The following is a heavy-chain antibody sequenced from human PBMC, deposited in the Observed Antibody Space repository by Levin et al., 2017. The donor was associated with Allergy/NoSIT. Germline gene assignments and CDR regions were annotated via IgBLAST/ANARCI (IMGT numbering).Heavy chain of an antibody. CDR3: AKGEHGLVAATLPSYFDY. Sequence: GGSLRLSCAASGFTFDDYAMHWVRQAPGKGLEWVSGISWNSGSIGYADSVKGRFTISRDNAKNSLYLQMNSLRAEDTALYYCAKGEHGLVAATLPSYFDYWGQGTLVTVSS. V-gene: IGHV3-9*01. CDR1: GFTFDDYA. J-gene: IGHJ4*02. D-gene: IGHD2-15*01. CDR2: ISWNSGSI.